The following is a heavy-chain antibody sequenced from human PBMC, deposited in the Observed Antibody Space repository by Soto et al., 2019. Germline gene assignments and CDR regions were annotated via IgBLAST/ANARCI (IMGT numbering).Heavy chain of an antibody. J-gene: IGHJ4*02. CDR3: ARVRKSSGWYGVHFDY. D-gene: IGHD6-19*01. CDR1: GGSISSYY. CDR2: IYYSGST. Sequence: SETLSLTCTVSGGSISSYYWSWIRQPPGKGLEWIGFIYYSGSTNYNPSLKSRVTISVDTSKNQFSLKLSSVTAADTAVYYCARVRKSSGWYGVHFDYWGQGTLVTVSS. V-gene: IGHV4-59*01.